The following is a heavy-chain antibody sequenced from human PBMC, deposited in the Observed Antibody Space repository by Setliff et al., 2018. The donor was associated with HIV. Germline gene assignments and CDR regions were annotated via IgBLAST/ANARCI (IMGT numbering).Heavy chain of an antibody. CDR2: IYDSGST. V-gene: IGHV4-59*12. CDR1: GGSISNFL. D-gene: IGHD3-10*01. J-gene: IGHJ4*02. Sequence: SETLSLTCTVSGGSISNFLWSWIRQPPGKGLEWIGYIYDSGSTNYNPSLKSRVTISVDTSKNYFSLKLTSVTAADTAVYYCARGAPYGSGRHRWNSWGQGTLVTVSS. CDR3: ARGAPYGSGRHRWNS.